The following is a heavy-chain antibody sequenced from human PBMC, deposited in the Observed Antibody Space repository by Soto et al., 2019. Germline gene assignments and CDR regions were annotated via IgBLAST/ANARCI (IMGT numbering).Heavy chain of an antibody. D-gene: IGHD2-2*01. CDR2: IYYSGST. CDR3: ARPYCSSTSCHDAFDI. J-gene: IGHJ3*02. V-gene: IGHV4-59*01. Sequence: PSETLSLTCTVSGGSISSYYWSWIRQPPGKGLEWIGYIYYSGSTNYNPSLKSRVTISVDTSKNQFSLKLSSVTAADTAVYYCARPYCSSTSCHDAFDIWGQGTMVTVSS. CDR1: GGSISSYY.